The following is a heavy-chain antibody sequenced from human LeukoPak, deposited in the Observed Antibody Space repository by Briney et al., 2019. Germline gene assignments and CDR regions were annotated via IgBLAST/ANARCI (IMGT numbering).Heavy chain of an antibody. CDR3: ARDGNYCSGGSCHDY. CDR2: INTDGSST. J-gene: IGHJ4*02. Sequence: GGSLRLSCAASGFTFSSYWMHWVRQAPGKGLVWVSRINTDGSSTRYADFVKGRFTISRDNAKKTLYLQMNSLRAEDTAVYYCARDGNYCSGGSCHDYWAQGTLVTVSS. V-gene: IGHV3-74*01. D-gene: IGHD2-15*01. CDR1: GFTFSSYW.